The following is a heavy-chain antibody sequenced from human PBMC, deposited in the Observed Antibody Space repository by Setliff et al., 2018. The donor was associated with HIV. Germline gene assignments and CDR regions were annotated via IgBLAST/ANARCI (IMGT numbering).Heavy chain of an antibody. CDR2: IRSKAYGGTT. Sequence: GGSLRLSCTASGFTFGDYAMSWVRQAPGKGLEWVGFIRSKAYGGTTEYAASVKGRFTISRDDSKNTLYLQMNSLRSEDTAVYYCVTGVGTSSVDYWGQGTMVTVSS. V-gene: IGHV3-49*04. CDR3: VTGVGTSSVDY. D-gene: IGHD3-22*01. CDR1: GFTFGDYA. J-gene: IGHJ4*02.